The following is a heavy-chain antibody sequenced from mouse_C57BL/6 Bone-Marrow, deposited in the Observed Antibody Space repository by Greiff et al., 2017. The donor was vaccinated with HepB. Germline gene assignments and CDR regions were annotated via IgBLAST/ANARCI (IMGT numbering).Heavy chain of an antibody. CDR3: ARNDGGFDY. D-gene: IGHD2-12*01. Sequence: VQLQQSGAELVRPGTSVKVSCKASGYAFTNYLIEWVKQRPGQGLEWIGVINPGSGGTNYNEKFKGKATLTADKSSSTAYMQLSSLTSEDSAVYFCARNDGGFDYWGQGTTLTVSS. CDR1: GYAFTNYL. J-gene: IGHJ2*01. CDR2: INPGSGGT. V-gene: IGHV1-54*01.